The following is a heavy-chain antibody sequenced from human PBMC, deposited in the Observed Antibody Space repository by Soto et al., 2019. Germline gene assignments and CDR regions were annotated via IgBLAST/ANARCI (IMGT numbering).Heavy chain of an antibody. CDR3: ARLPNDYSNYGTPPDY. CDR1: GYSFTSYW. CDR2: IDPSDSYT. J-gene: IGHJ4*02. V-gene: IGHV5-10-1*01. Sequence: GESLKISCKGSGYSFTSYWISWVRQMPGKGLEWMGRIDPSDSYTNYSPSFQGHVTISADKSIRTAYLQWSSLKASDTAMYYCARLPNDYSNYGTPPDYWGQGTLVTVYS. D-gene: IGHD4-4*01.